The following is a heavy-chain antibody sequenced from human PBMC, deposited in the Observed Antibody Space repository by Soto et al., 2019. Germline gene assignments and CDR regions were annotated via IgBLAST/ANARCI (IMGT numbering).Heavy chain of an antibody. Sequence: AGESLKIACKASGYSFTSYWITWVRQMPGKGLEWMGTIDPSDSYTNYSPSFQGHVTISADKSISTAFVQWSSLKASDTAMYYCARSSAPVLDDWGRGTLVTVSS. CDR2: IDPSDSYT. CDR1: GYSFTSYW. V-gene: IGHV5-10-1*01. J-gene: IGHJ4*02. D-gene: IGHD1-1*01. CDR3: ARSSAPVLDD.